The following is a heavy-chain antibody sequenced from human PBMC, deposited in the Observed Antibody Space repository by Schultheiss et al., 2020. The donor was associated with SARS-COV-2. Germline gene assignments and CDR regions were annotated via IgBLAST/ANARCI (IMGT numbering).Heavy chain of an antibody. Sequence: GGSLRLSCAASGFTFSSSWMHWVCQAPEKGQEWVSAISGSGGSTYYADSVKGRFTISRDNSKNTLYLQMNSLRAEDTAVYYCAKDHKMVYYYMDVWGKGTTVTVSS. CDR3: AKDHKMVYYYMDV. V-gene: IGHV3-23*01. J-gene: IGHJ6*03. CDR2: ISGSGGST. CDR1: GFTFSSSW. D-gene: IGHD2-8*01.